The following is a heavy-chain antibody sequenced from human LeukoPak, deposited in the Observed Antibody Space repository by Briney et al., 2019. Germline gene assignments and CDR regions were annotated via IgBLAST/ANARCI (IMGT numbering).Heavy chain of an antibody. CDR3: ARLAGDYFDY. J-gene: IGHJ4*02. CDR2: IYYSGST. V-gene: IGHV4-39*01. D-gene: IGHD6-19*01. Sequence: SETLSLTCIVSGGSISSSRDYWAWIRQPPGKGLEWIANIYYSGSTYYSPSLKSRVIISVDTSKNQFSLKLSSVTAADTAVYYCARLAGDYFDYWGQGTLVTVSS. CDR1: GGSISSSRDY.